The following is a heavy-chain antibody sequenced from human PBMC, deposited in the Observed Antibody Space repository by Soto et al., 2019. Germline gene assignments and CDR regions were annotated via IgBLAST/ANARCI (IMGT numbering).Heavy chain of an antibody. CDR1: GCSISSYY. CDR2: IYYSGST. D-gene: IGHD3-9*01. V-gene: IGHV4-59*01. J-gene: IGHJ2*01. CDR3: ARGLENYDILTGYYIRYFDL. Sequence: SETLSLTSPFSGCSISSYYWSWIRQPPGKGLEWIGYIYYSGSTNYNPSLKSRVTISVDTSKNQFSLKLSSVTAADTAVYYCARGLENYDILTGYYIRYFDLWGRGTLVTVSS.